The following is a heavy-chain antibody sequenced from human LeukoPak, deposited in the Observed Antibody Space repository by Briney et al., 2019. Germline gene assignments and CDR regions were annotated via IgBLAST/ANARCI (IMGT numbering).Heavy chain of an antibody. V-gene: IGHV3-53*05. J-gene: IGHJ6*03. D-gene: IGHD3-3*01. Sequence: PGGSLRLSCAASGFTVSSNYMSWVRQAPGKGLEWVSVIYSGGSTYYADSVKGRFTISRDNSKNTLYLQMNSLRAEDTAVYYCAVWPYYDPYGDNLDYMDVWGKGTTVTVSS. CDR1: GFTVSSNY. CDR2: IYSGGST. CDR3: AVWPYYDPYGDNLDYMDV.